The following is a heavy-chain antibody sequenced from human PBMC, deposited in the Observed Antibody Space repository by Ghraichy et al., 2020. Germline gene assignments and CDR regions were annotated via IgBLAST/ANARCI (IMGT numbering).Heavy chain of an antibody. D-gene: IGHD3-3*01. CDR1: GGSISSGSYY. CDR3: ARQKLRFSEDAFDI. J-gene: IGHJ3*02. Sequence: SETLSLTCIVSGGSISSGSYYWSWIRQPAGKGLEWIGRIHTSGNTDYNPSLKSRVTISINTSKTQFSLKLSSVTAADTAMYYCARQKLRFSEDAFDIWGQGTMVTVST. CDR2: IHTSGNT. V-gene: IGHV4-61*02.